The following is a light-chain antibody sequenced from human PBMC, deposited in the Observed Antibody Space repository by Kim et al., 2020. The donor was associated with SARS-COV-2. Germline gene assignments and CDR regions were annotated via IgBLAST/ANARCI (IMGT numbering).Light chain of an antibody. Sequence: EIVMTQSPATLSVSPGERATLSCRASQSVGTNLAWYQQKPGQAPRLVIYGASARATGFPARFSGSGSGTEFTLTINNLQSEDFALYYCQQYNNWPPITFGQGTRVEIK. CDR1: QSVGTN. V-gene: IGKV3-15*01. J-gene: IGKJ5*01. CDR2: GAS. CDR3: QQYNNWPPIT.